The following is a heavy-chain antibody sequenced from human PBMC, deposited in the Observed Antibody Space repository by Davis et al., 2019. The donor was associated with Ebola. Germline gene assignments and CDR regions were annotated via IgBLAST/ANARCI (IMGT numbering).Heavy chain of an antibody. J-gene: IGHJ4*02. D-gene: IGHD2-15*01. CDR3: ARYCSGGSCYRDY. CDR2: ISSSGSTI. Sequence: GESLKISCAASGFTFSDYYMSWIRQAPGKGLEWVSYISSSGSTIYYADSVKGRFTISRDNAKNSLYLQMNSLRAEDTAVYYCARYCSGGSCYRDYWGQGTLVTVSS. V-gene: IGHV3-11*04. CDR1: GFTFSDYY.